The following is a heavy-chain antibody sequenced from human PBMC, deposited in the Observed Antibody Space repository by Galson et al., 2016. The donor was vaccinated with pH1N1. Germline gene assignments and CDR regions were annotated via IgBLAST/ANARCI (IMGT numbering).Heavy chain of an antibody. D-gene: IGHD3-10*01. CDR1: GFSLNTPGVG. CDR3: THRRDDTSGRYRYWFDS. J-gene: IGHJ5*01. Sequence: PALVKPTQTHTLTCTFSGFSLNTPGVGVTWVRQSPGTALEWLALITWDDEKVYSPSLKSRLTIMKYTSKQQVVLTITHRYLVDTATYYCTHRRDDTSGRYRYWFDSWGQGTLVTVSS. CDR2: ITWDDEK. V-gene: IGHV2-5*02.